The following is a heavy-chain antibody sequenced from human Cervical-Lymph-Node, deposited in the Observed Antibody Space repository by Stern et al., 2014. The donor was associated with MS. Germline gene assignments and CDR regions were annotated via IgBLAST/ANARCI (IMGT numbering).Heavy chain of an antibody. CDR1: GGSMASSTGGYF. CDR3: ARVAYCGGDCSAFDS. V-gene: IGHV4-31*11. CDR2: IYYSGSP. J-gene: IGHJ4*02. Sequence: QVQLQESGPGLVKPSQTLSLICAVSGGSMASSTGGYFWSWLRQPPGKGLGWIGFIYYSGSPYSNPSLKRRTTISVDTSKNQVSLRLTSMTAADTAVYYCARVAYCGGDCSAFDSWGQGTLVTVSS. D-gene: IGHD2-21*02.